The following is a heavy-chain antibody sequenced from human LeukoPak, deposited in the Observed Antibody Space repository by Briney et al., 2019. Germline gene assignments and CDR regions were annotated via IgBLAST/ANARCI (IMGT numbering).Heavy chain of an antibody. CDR3: ARGPPPYSSSWYRFDY. J-gene: IGHJ4*02. D-gene: IGHD6-13*01. Sequence: ASVKVSCTASGYTFTSYGISWVRQAPGQGLEWMGWISAYNGNTNYAQKLQGRVTMTADTSTSTAYMELRSLRSDDTAVYYCARGPPPYSSSWYRFDYWGQGTLVTVSS. CDR2: ISAYNGNT. CDR1: GYTFTSYG. V-gene: IGHV1-18*01.